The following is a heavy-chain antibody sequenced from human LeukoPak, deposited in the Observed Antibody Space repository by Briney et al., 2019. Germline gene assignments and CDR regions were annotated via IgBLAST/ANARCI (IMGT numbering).Heavy chain of an antibody. CDR1: GGSISSYY. J-gene: IGHJ4*02. CDR3: ARTPFYYDSSGYYRHFTFDY. Sequence: SETLSLTCTVSGGSISSYYWSWIRQPPGKGLEWIGYIYYSGSTNYNPSLKSRVTISVDTSKNQFSLKLRSVTAADTAVYYCARTPFYYDSSGYYRHFTFDYWGQGTLVTVSS. D-gene: IGHD3-22*01. V-gene: IGHV4-59*01. CDR2: IYYSGST.